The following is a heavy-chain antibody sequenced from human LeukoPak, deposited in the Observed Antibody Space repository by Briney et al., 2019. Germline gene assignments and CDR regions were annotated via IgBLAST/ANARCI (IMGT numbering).Heavy chain of an antibody. D-gene: IGHD2-2*01. Sequence: PGGSLRLSCAASGFTFSSYAMSWVRQAPGKGLEWVSAISGSGGSTYYADSVEGRFTISRDNSKNTLYLQMNSLRAEDTAVYYCAKVRGEYCSSTSCYAFDIWGQGTMVTVSS. CDR1: GFTFSSYA. V-gene: IGHV3-23*01. CDR3: AKVRGEYCSSTSCYAFDI. J-gene: IGHJ3*02. CDR2: ISGSGGST.